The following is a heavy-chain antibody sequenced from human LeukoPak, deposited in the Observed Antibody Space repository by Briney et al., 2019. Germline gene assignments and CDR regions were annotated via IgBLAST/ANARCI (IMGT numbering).Heavy chain of an antibody. D-gene: IGHD6-19*01. CDR1: GFTFSSYA. CDR2: ISYDGSNK. J-gene: IGHJ6*02. CDR3: ARVIAVAHYGMDV. V-gene: IGHV3-30-3*01. Sequence: GGSLRLSCAASGFTFSSYAMHWVRQAPGKGLEWVAVISYDGSNKYYADSVKGRFTISRDNSKNTLSLQMNSLRAEDTAVYYCARVIAVAHYGMDVWGQGTTVTVSS.